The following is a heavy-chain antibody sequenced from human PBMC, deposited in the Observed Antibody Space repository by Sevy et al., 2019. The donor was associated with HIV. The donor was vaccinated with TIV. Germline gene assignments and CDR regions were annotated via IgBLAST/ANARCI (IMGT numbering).Heavy chain of an antibody. J-gene: IGHJ4*02. D-gene: IGHD6-13*01. CDR3: AREGPRIAQFDY. CDR1: GDSLSSNDYY. Sequence: SETLSLTCTVSGDSLSSNDYYWAWIRQPPGKGLDWIGGIYYSWRTYYNPSLKSRVTISVDTSKNQFSLKLRSVTAADTAVYYCAREGPRIAQFDYWGQGTLVTVSS. CDR2: IYYSWRT. V-gene: IGHV4-39*02.